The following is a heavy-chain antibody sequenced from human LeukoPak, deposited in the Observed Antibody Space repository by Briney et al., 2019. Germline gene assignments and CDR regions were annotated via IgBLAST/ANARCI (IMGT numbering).Heavy chain of an antibody. J-gene: IGHJ4*02. D-gene: IGHD3-22*01. CDR3: AKGGYYYDSSGYYYDRYYFDY. V-gene: IGHV3-33*06. CDR2: IWYDGSNK. Sequence: HPGGSLRLSCAASGFIFSNYGMHWVRQAPGKGLQWVAIIWYDGSNKYYADSVKGRFTISRDNSKNTLYLQMNSLRAEDTAVYYCAKGGYYYDSSGYYYDRYYFDYWGQGTLVTVSS. CDR1: GFIFSNYG.